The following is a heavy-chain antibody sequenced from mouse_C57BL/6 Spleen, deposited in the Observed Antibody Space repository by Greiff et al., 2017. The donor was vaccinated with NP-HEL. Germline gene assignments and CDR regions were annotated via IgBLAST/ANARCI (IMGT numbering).Heavy chain of an antibody. CDR1: GFNIKDYY. Sequence: VQLKQSGAELVRPGASVKLSCTASGFNIKDYYMHWVKQRPEQGLEWIGRIDPEDGDTEYAPKFQGKATMTADTSSNTAYLQLSSLTSEDTAVYYCTTSYGSSLWFAYWGQGTLVTVSA. V-gene: IGHV14-1*01. J-gene: IGHJ3*01. CDR3: TTSYGSSLWFAY. CDR2: IDPEDGDT. D-gene: IGHD1-1*01.